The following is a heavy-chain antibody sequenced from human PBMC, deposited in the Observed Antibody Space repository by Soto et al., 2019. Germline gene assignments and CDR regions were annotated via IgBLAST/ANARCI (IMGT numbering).Heavy chain of an antibody. CDR2: INHSGST. J-gene: IGHJ4*01. D-gene: IGHD3-3*01. Sequence: SETLSLTCAVYGGSFSGYYWGWIRQPPGKGLEWIGEINHSGSTNYNPSLKSRVTISVDTSMNQFSLKLSSVTAADTAVYYCAGENYNFWNASYRYYFDYWGQGTLVTVSS. CDR1: GGSFSGYY. V-gene: IGHV4-34*01. CDR3: AGENYNFWNASYRYYFDY.